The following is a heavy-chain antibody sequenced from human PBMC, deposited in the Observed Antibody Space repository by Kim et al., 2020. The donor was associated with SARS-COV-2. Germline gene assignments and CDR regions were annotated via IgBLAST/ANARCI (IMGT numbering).Heavy chain of an antibody. V-gene: IGHV1-69*13. D-gene: IGHD3-10*01. J-gene: IGHJ6*02. CDR2: IIPIFGTT. CDR1: GGTFSSYG. Sequence: SVKVSCKASGGTFSSYGISWVRQAPGQGLEWMGGIIPIFGTTNYAQKFQGRVTITADESTSTAYMELSSLRSEDTAVYYCARDLWRTGARGYYYNGMDVWGQGTTVTVSS. CDR3: ARDLWRTGARGYYYNGMDV.